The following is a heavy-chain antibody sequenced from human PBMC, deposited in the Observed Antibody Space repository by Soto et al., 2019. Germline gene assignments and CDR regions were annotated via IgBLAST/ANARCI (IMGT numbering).Heavy chain of an antibody. CDR2: INWNGGST. CDR1: GFTFGDYG. J-gene: IGHJ4*02. CDR3: ARRCESSYGFDY. Sequence: GGSLRLSCAASGFTFGDYGMSWVRQAPGKGLEWVSGINWNGGSTGYADSVKGRFTISRDNAKNFLYLQMNSLRAEDTALYDCARRCESSYGFDYWGQGTLVTVSS. D-gene: IGHD5-18*01. V-gene: IGHV3-20*01.